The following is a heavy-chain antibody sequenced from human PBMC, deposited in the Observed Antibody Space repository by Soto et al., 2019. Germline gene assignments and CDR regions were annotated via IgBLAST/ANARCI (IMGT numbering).Heavy chain of an antibody. D-gene: IGHD2-8*01. V-gene: IGHV3-48*02. CDR2: ISSSSSTI. CDR3: ARVPSGVWNWFDP. Sequence: EVQLVESGGGLVQPGGSLRLSCAASGFTFSSYSMNWVRQAPGKGLEWVSYISSSSSTIYYADSVKGRFTISRDNAKNSLYLQMDSLRDEDTAVYYCARVPSGVWNWFDPWGQGTLVTVSS. CDR1: GFTFSSYS. J-gene: IGHJ5*02.